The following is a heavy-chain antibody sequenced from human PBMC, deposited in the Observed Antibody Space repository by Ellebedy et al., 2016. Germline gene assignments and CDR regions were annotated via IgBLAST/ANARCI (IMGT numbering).Heavy chain of an antibody. CDR2: ISSSSSYI. CDR1: GFTFSSYS. D-gene: IGHD1-26*01. J-gene: IGHJ4*02. CDR3: ARDDLVGATDY. V-gene: IGHV3-21*01. Sequence: GGSLRLXCAASGFTFSSYSMNWVRQAPGKGLEWVSSISSSSSYIYYADSVKGRFTISRDNAKNSLYLQMNSLRAEDTAVYYCARDDLVGATDYWGQGTLVTVSS.